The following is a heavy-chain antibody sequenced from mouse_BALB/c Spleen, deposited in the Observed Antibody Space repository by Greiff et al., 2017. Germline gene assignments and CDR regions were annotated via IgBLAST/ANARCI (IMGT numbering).Heavy chain of an antibody. CDR1: GYTFTSYW. J-gene: IGHJ3*01. CDR3: TRCWFAY. CDR2: IDPSDSYT. V-gene: IGHV1S127*01. Sequence: VQLQQPGAELVKPGASVKMSCKASGYTFTSYWMHWVKQRPGQGLEWIGVIDPSDSYTSYNQKFKGKATLTVDTSSSTAYMQLSSLTSEDSAVYYCTRCWFAYWGQGTLVTVSA.